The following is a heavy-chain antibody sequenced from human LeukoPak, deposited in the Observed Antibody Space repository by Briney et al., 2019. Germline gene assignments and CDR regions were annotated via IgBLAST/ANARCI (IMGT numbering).Heavy chain of an antibody. CDR3: ARHAGGVQLWSYFDY. Sequence: GESLKISCKGSGYSFTSYWIGWVRQMPGKGLEWMGIIYPSDSDTRYSPSFQGQVTISADKSISTAYLQWSSLKASDTAMYYCARHAGGVQLWSYFDYWGQGTLVTVSS. V-gene: IGHV5-51*01. CDR2: IYPSDSDT. CDR1: GYSFTSYW. J-gene: IGHJ4*02. D-gene: IGHD5-18*01.